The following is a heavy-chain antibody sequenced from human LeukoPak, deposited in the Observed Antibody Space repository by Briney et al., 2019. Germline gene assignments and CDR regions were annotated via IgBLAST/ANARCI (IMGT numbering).Heavy chain of an antibody. D-gene: IGHD6-19*01. V-gene: IGHV4-30-2*01. CDR1: GGSISSGGYS. CDR3: ARFPSSGWYPGGFDY. J-gene: IGHJ4*02. CDR2: IYHSGST. Sequence: SETLSLTCAVSGGSISSGGYSWSWIRQPPGKGLEWIGYIYHSGSTYYNPSLKSRVTISVDRSKNQFSLKLSSVTAADTAVYYCARFPSSGWYPGGFDYWGQGTLVTVSS.